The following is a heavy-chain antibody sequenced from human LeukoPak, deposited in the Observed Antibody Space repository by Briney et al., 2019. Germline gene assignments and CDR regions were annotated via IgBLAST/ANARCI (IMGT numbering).Heavy chain of an antibody. CDR3: ASSSGRYID. CDR1: GFTFSSYS. Sequence: GESLKISCAASGFTFSSYSMNWVRQAPGKGLEWVSSITPSSSYIYYADSVKGRFTISGDNAEYSLYLQMNSLRVEDTAVYYCASSSGRYIDWGQGTLVTVSS. J-gene: IGHJ4*02. D-gene: IGHD6-19*01. V-gene: IGHV3-21*01. CDR2: ITPSSSYI.